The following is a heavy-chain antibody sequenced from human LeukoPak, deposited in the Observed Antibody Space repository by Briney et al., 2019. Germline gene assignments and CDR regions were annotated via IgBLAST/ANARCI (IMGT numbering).Heavy chain of an antibody. CDR2: ISGSGGST. D-gene: IGHD3-3*01. Sequence: GSLRLSCAASGFTFSSYSMNWVRQAPGKGLEWVSGISGSGGSTYYADSVKGRFTISRDNSKNTLYLQMNSLRAGDTAVYYCATGVWSGYWYFDYWGQGTLVTVSS. V-gene: IGHV3-23*01. CDR1: GFTFSSYS. J-gene: IGHJ4*02. CDR3: ATGVWSGYWYFDY.